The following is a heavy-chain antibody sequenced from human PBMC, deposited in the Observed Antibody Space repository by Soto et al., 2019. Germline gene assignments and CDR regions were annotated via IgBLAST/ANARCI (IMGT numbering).Heavy chain of an antibody. CDR1: GFTFSSNA. CDR2: ISGSGIST. V-gene: IGHV3-23*01. Sequence: EVQLLESGGGLVQPGGSLRLSCAASGFTFSSNAMSWVRQAPGMGLEWVSAISGSGISTYYEDSVKCRFTISRDNSRNTLFLELNSLRAEDTAVYYCVRWPWGLGWHVLGDYWGQGVLVSVSS. D-gene: IGHD6-19*01. J-gene: IGHJ4*02. CDR3: VRWPWGLGWHVLGDY.